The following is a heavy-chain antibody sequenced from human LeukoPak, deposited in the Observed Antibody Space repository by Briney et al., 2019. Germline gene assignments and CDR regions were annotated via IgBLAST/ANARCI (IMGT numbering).Heavy chain of an antibody. Sequence: SVKVSCKASGGTFSSYAISWVRQAPGQGLEWMGGIIPIFGTANYAQKFQGRVTITADKSTSTAYMELSSLRSEDTAVYYCAISWVRRGIILFDYWGQGTLVTVSS. V-gene: IGHV1-69*06. CDR2: IIPIFGTA. D-gene: IGHD3-10*01. J-gene: IGHJ4*02. CDR1: GGTFSSYA. CDR3: AISWVRRGIILFDY.